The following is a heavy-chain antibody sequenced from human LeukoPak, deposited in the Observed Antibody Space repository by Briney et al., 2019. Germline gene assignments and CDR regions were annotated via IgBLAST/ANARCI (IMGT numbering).Heavy chain of an antibody. V-gene: IGHV3-30*03. CDR2: ISYDGSNK. Sequence: PGGSLRLSCAASGFTFSSYGMHWVRQAPGKGLEWVAVISYDGSNKYYADSVKGRFTISRDNSKNTLYLQMNSLRAEDTAVYYCARDRGSSGYFRHFDYWGQGTLVTVSS. CDR3: ARDRGSSGYFRHFDY. J-gene: IGHJ4*02. D-gene: IGHD3-22*01. CDR1: GFTFSSYG.